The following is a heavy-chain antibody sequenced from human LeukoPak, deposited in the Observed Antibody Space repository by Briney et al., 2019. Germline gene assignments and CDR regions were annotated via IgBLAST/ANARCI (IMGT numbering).Heavy chain of an antibody. D-gene: IGHD2-15*01. V-gene: IGHV3-21*01. CDR2: ISSSSSYI. CDR3: AKAPVTSCRGAFCYPFDY. CDR1: GFTFSRYS. J-gene: IGHJ4*02. Sequence: PGGSLRLSCAASGFTFSRYSMNWVRQAPGKGLEWVSSISSSSSYIYYADSVKGRFTISRDNSKDMLYLEVNSLSTEDTAVYYCAKAPVTSCRGAFCYPFDYWGQGTLVTVSS.